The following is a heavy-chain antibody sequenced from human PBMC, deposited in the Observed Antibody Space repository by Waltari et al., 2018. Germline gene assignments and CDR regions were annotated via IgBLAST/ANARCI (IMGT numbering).Heavy chain of an antibody. V-gene: IGHV4-34*01. CDR3: ARAEGYASGSPRFDY. CDR1: GGSFNAYY. Sequence: QVQLQQWGAGLLKPSETLSLTCAVYGGSFNAYYWSWIRQSSGKGLEWIGEINHSVSTTYNPARKSRVTISVDTSKNQFSLKLSSVTAADTAVYYCARAEGYASGSPRFDYWGRGTLVTVSS. CDR2: INHSVST. J-gene: IGHJ4*02. D-gene: IGHD3-10*01.